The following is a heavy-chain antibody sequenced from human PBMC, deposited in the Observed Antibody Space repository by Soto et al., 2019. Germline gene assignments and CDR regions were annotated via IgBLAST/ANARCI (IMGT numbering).Heavy chain of an antibody. CDR3: ASSADCGGDCHALGY. Sequence: QVQLVQSGAEVKKPGSSVKVSCKASGGTFSSYTISWVRQAPGQGLEWMGRIIPILGIANYAQKFQGRVTISADKSTSTAYMEVSSLRSEDTAVYYWASSADCGGDCHALGYWGQGTLVTVSS. D-gene: IGHD2-21*02. J-gene: IGHJ4*02. V-gene: IGHV1-69*02. CDR2: IIPILGIA. CDR1: GGTFSSYT.